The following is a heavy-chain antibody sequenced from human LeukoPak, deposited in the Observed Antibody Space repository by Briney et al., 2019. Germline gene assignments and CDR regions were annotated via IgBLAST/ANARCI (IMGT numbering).Heavy chain of an antibody. Sequence: GGSLRLSCAASGFTFRNYWMTWVRQAPGKGLEWVANINQDGSEKYYVDSLKGRFTISRDNAKNLLYLQMNSLSPEDTAVYHCARVRGDYYFDYWGQGTLVTDSS. V-gene: IGHV3-7*05. J-gene: IGHJ4*02. CDR1: GFTFRNYW. D-gene: IGHD3-10*01. CDR2: INQDGSEK. CDR3: ARVRGDYYFDY.